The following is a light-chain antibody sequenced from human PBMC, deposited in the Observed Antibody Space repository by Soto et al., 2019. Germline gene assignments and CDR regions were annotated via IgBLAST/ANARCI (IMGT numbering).Light chain of an antibody. V-gene: IGKV3-20*01. J-gene: IGKJ1*01. CDR3: QQYNNWPRT. Sequence: EFVLTQSPGTLSLSPGERSTLSCSASQTVRNNYLAWYQQKPGQAPRLLIYDASSRATGIPDRFSGGGSGTEFTLTISSLQSEDFAVYYCQQYNNWPRTFGQGTKVDIK. CDR2: DAS. CDR1: QTVRNNY.